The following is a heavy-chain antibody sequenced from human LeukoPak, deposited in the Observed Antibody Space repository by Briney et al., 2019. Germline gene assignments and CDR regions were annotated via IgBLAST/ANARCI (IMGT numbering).Heavy chain of an antibody. CDR1: GFTFSSYA. Sequence: PGGSLRLSCAASGFTFSSYAMHWVRQAPGKGLEWVAVISYDGSNRYYADSVKGRFTISRDNSKNTLYLQMNSLRAEDTAVYYCARGALSSSSFRDAFDIWGQGTMVTVSS. J-gene: IGHJ3*02. CDR3: ARGALSSSSFRDAFDI. D-gene: IGHD6-6*01. CDR2: ISYDGSNR. V-gene: IGHV3-30*04.